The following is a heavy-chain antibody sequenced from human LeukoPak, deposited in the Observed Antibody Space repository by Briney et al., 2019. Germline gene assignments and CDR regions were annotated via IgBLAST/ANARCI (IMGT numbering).Heavy chain of an antibody. CDR2: ISGSGGAT. CDR3: AKDIYPNWFDP. CDR1: GFTFSSYA. D-gene: IGHD3-9*01. Sequence: GGSLRLSCAASGFTFSSYAVSWVRQAPGKGLEWVSGISGSGGATDYADSVKGRFTISRDNSRNTLYLQMNSLSTEDTAVYYCAKDIYPNWFDPSGQGTLVTVSS. V-gene: IGHV3-23*01. J-gene: IGHJ5*02.